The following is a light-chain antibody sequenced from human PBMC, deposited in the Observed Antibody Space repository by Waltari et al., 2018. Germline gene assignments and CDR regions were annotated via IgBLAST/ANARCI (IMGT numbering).Light chain of an antibody. Sequence: QSVLTQAPSVSGTPGQRVTISCSGTNYNIGSGPVNWYQQVPGMSPNLLIYSNDQRPSGVPDRFSGSKSGTSASLAISGLQSEGEADYYCATWDGRVNGVLFGGGTKVTVL. V-gene: IGLV1-44*01. J-gene: IGLJ2*01. CDR3: ATWDGRVNGVL. CDR1: NYNIGSGP. CDR2: SND.